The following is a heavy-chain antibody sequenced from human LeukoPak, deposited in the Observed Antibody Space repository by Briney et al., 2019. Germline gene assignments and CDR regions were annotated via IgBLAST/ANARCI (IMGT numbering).Heavy chain of an antibody. V-gene: IGHV4-59*01. CDR3: ASGPYPAAGTDHQFDY. D-gene: IGHD6-13*01. J-gene: IGHJ4*02. CDR1: GASISSYY. CDR2: IFYSGST. Sequence: SETLSLTCTVSGASISSYYWSWIRQPPGKGLEWIGYIFYSGSTLYNPSLERRVTISVDTSKNQISLKLTSVTAADTAVYYCASGPYPAAGTDHQFDYWGQGTLVTVSS.